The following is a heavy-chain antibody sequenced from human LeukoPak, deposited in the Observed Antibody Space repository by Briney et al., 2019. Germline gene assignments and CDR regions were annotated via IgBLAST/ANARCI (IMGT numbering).Heavy chain of an antibody. D-gene: IGHD3-3*01. Sequence: GSLRLSCAASGFTFSDYYMSWIRQAPGKGLEWVSYISSSGSTIYYADSVKGRFTISRDNAKNSLYLQMNSLRAEDTAVYYCARESLRFLEWLSDYYYYGIDVWGQGTTVTVSS. CDR3: ARESLRFLEWLSDYYYYGIDV. CDR2: ISSSGSTI. J-gene: IGHJ6*02. CDR1: GFTFSDYY. V-gene: IGHV3-11*01.